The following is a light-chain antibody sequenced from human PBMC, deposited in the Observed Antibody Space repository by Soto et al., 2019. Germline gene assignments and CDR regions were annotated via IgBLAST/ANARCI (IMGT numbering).Light chain of an antibody. J-gene: IGKJ1*01. CDR1: QSISNY. Sequence: DIQMTQSPSSLSASVGDRVTITCRASQSISNYLNWYQQKPGKAPNLLIYAASSLHSGVPSRFSGSGSGTDFTLTISSLQPEDFATYFCQQSSITPGTFGQGTKVEIK. CDR2: AAS. CDR3: QQSSITPGT. V-gene: IGKV1-39*01.